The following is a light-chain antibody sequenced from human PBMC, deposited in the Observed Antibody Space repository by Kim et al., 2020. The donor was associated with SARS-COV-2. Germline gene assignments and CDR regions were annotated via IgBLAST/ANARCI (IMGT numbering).Light chain of an antibody. CDR1: SLRSYY. CDR3: NSRDSNDNGV. J-gene: IGLJ2*01. Sequence: SSELTQDPGVSVALGPTVRITCQGDSLRSYYATWXQQKPGQAPILIIYGKNNRPSGIPERFSGSSSGNTAALTIPGTQAGDEADYYCNSRDSNDNGVFGG. V-gene: IGLV3-19*01. CDR2: GKN.